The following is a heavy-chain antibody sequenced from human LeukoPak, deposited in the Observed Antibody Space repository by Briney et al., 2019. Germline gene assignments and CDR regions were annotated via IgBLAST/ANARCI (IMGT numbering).Heavy chain of an antibody. Sequence: GGSLRLSCAASGFTFSDYYMSWVRQAPGKGLEWVSYISLSGSTVYYADSVKGRFTISRDNAKNSLYLQMNSLRAEDTAVYYCARDFTRTAVVIYYYGLDVWGQGTTVTVSS. V-gene: IGHV3-11*01. CDR2: ISLSGSTV. CDR3: ARDFTRTAVVIYYYGLDV. J-gene: IGHJ6*02. D-gene: IGHD5-18*01. CDR1: GFTFSDYY.